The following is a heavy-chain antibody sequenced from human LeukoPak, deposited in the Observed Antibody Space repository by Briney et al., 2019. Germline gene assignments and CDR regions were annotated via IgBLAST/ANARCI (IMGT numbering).Heavy chain of an antibody. Sequence: GGSLRLSCAASGFTFSSYGMHWVRQAPGKGLEWVAFIRYDGSNKYYADSVKGRFAISRDNSKNTLYLQMNSLRAEDTAVYYCAKDPGDYARGWGQGTLVTVSS. CDR2: IRYDGSNK. J-gene: IGHJ4*02. CDR3: AKDPGDYARG. CDR1: GFTFSSYG. D-gene: IGHD4-17*01. V-gene: IGHV3-30*02.